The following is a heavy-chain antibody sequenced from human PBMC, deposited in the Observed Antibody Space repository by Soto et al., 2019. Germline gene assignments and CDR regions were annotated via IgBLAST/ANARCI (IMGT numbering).Heavy chain of an antibody. Sequence: QVQLVQSGGGVVQPGRSLRLSCAASGFNFNTYFMHWVRQAPGKGLEWVAMIFPNGRDKEYADSVKGRFTISRDNSNDGMYLQLDSLRHEGSDVLDFARDAEHRRNCDLAYWGPGALLTVSS. CDR1: GFNFNTYF. J-gene: IGHJ4*02. V-gene: IGHV3-30*05. CDR2: IFPNGRDK. CDR3: ARDAEHRRNCDLAY. D-gene: IGHD2-21*01.